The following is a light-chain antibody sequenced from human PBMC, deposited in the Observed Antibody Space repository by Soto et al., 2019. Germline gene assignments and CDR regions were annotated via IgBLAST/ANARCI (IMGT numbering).Light chain of an antibody. CDR1: SSDVGGYNY. Sequence: QSALTQPRSVSGSPGQSVTISCTGTSSDVGGYNYVSWYQQHPGKAPKLMIYDVSKRPSGVPDRFSGSKSGNTASLTISGLQAEDEADFYCCSFAGGYTYVFGPGTKVTVL. J-gene: IGLJ1*01. CDR2: DVS. V-gene: IGLV2-11*01. CDR3: CSFAGGYTYV.